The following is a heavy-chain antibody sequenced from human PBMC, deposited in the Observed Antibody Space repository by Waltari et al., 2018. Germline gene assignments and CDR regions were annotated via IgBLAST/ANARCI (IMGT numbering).Heavy chain of an antibody. Sequence: EVQLVESGGGVRRPGGSLRLSCAASGFNFDDHGMRWVRQAPGKGLEWVSSINWNGGSTGYADSVRGRFTISRDNAKDSVYLQMNSLRADDTAMYYCVRDHWGPDYWGQGTLVTVSS. CDR2: INWNGGST. D-gene: IGHD7-27*01. J-gene: IGHJ4*02. V-gene: IGHV3-20*04. CDR1: GFNFDDHG. CDR3: VRDHWGPDY.